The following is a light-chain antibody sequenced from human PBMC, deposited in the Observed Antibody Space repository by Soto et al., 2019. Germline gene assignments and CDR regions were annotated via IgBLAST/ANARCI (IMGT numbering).Light chain of an antibody. Sequence: DFVVTHSPDSLAVSLGERATLNCKSSQSVLSSSNNKNYLAWFQQNTGQPPKLLIYWASARKPGVPDRFIGNEYRKDFTLTITSLEAEDVGLNYEQQYHSDPITQGRGTRLETK. CDR2: WAS. J-gene: IGKJ5*01. V-gene: IGKV4-1*01. CDR1: QSVLSSSNNKNY. CDR3: QQYHSDPIT.